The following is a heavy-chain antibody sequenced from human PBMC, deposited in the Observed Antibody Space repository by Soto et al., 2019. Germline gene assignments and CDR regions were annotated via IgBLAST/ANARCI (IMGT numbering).Heavy chain of an antibody. D-gene: IGHD4-17*01. CDR1: GFTFSSYA. CDR3: ARDSMQYGDYFDY. Sequence: GGSLRLSCAASGFTFSSYAMSWVRQAPGKGLEWVSYISSSGSIIYYADSVKGRFTISRDNAENSLYLQMNSLRAEDTALYYCARDSMQYGDYFDYWGQGTLVTVSS. J-gene: IGHJ4*02. CDR2: ISSSGSII. V-gene: IGHV3-48*03.